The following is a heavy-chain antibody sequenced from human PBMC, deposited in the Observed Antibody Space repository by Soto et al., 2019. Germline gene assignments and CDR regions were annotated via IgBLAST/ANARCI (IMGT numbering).Heavy chain of an antibody. CDR2: IFDSGST. CDR3: AREIMPLTNDWYFDL. V-gene: IGHV4-30-4*01. J-gene: IGHJ2*01. D-gene: IGHD2-8*01. Sequence: QVQLQESGPGLVKPSETLSLTCTVSGGSISGGVHSWSWIRQPPGKGLEWIGHIFDSGSTYYNPSLKSRLTLAVDSSENQFSMRLSSVTAAYTAVYYCAREIMPLTNDWYFDLWGRGPLVTVSS. CDR1: GGSISGGVHS.